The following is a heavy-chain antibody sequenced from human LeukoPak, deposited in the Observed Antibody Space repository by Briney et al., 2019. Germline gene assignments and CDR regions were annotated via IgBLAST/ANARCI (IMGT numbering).Heavy chain of an antibody. V-gene: IGHV3-23*01. CDR3: AKHRSGIAASGSNY. CDR1: GFTFGSYA. D-gene: IGHD6-13*01. Sequence: PGVSLRLSCAASGFTFGSYAMSWVRQTPGKGLEWVSTIFGSGAGTYYAESVKGRFTISRDDSKNTLYLQMNNLRAEDTAVYYCAKHRSGIAASGSNYWGQGTLVSVSS. J-gene: IGHJ4*02. CDR2: IFGSGAGT.